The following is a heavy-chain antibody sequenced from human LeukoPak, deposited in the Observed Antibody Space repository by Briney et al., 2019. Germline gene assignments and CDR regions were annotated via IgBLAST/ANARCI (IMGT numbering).Heavy chain of an antibody. CDR1: GFTFSSYA. CDR3: ARAPYNYDFWSGYYYYFDY. CDR2: ISYDGSNK. J-gene: IGHJ4*02. V-gene: IGHV3-30-3*01. D-gene: IGHD3-3*01. Sequence: GRSLRLSCAASGFTFSSYAMHWVRQAPGKGLEGVAVISYDGSNKYYADSVKGRFTISRDNSKNTLYLQMNSLRAEDTAVYYCARAPYNYDFWSGYYYYFDYWGQGTLVTVSS.